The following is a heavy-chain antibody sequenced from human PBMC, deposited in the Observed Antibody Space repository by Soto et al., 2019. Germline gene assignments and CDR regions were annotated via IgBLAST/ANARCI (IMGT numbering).Heavy chain of an antibody. CDR3: ARDNFRSRSWYYTFDY. V-gene: IGHV1-18*04. Sequence: ASVKVSCKASGYTFTAYGISWVRQAPGQGLEWMGWISGYNGNTNYAQNLQGRVTMTTDTSTSTAYMELRSLRSDDTAMYYCARDNFRSRSWYYTFDYWGQGTLVTVSS. J-gene: IGHJ4*02. D-gene: IGHD6-13*01. CDR1: GYTFTAYG. CDR2: ISGYNGNT.